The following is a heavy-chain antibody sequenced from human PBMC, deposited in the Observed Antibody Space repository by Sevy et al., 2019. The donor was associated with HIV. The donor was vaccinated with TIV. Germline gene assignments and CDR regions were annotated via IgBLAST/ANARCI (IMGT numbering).Heavy chain of an antibody. J-gene: IGHJ6*02. D-gene: IGHD3-9*01. CDR3: ARDQYYDILTGLYAMDV. CDR1: GASVSSANDY. CDR2: VFYFWNT. V-gene: IGHV4-61*01. Sequence: SETLSLTCSVSGASVSSANDYWSWIRQPPGKGLEWIGYVFYFWNTNYNPSLKSRATISLDTSKKQFSLKLTSVTAADTAIYYCARDQYYDILTGLYAMDVWGQGTTVTVSS.